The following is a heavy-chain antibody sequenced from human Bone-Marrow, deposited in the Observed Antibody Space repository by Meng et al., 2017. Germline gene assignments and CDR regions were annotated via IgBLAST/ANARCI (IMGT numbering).Heavy chain of an antibody. V-gene: IGHV4-31*03. CDR3: ARYVFDSSSLCSNWFDP. CDR2: IHYSGST. CDR1: GGSISSGTYY. J-gene: IGHJ5*02. Sequence: QVQLQESGPGLVKPSQTLSLTCTVAGGSISSGTYYWGWIRQLPGKGLEWIAYIHYSGSTYYSPSLKSRVTISVDTSKNQLSLKLSSMTAADTAVYYCARYVFDSSSLCSNWFDPWGQGTLVTVSS. D-gene: IGHD3-22*01.